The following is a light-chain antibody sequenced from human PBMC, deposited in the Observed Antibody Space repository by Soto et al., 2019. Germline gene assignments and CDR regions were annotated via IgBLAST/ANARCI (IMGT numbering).Light chain of an antibody. Sequence: QTVVTQEPSFSVSPGRTVTLTCGLSSGSVSTSYYPNWYQQTPGQAPRKLIYSTNTRSSGVPDRFSGSILGNKAALTITGAQADDESDYYCVLYMGSGIWVFGGGTKLTVL. CDR2: STN. J-gene: IGLJ3*02. CDR3: VLYMGSGIWV. CDR1: SGSVSTSYY. V-gene: IGLV8-61*01.